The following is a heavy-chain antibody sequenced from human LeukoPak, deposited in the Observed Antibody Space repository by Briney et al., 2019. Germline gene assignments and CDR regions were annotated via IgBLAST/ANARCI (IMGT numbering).Heavy chain of an antibody. Sequence: GSLRLSFAASGFTFSDYYMSWIRQAPGKGLEWVSYISSSSSYTNYADSVKGRFTISRDNAKNSLYLQMNSLRAEDTAVYYCARDYCSGGSCYKAFDIWGQGTMVTVSS. CDR3: ARDYCSGGSCYKAFDI. CDR2: ISSSSSYT. CDR1: GFTFSDYY. D-gene: IGHD2-15*01. J-gene: IGHJ3*02. V-gene: IGHV3-11*05.